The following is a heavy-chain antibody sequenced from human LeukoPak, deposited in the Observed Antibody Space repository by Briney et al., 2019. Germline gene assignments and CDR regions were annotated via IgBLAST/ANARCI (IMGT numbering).Heavy chain of an antibody. CDR1: GGSISSGGYY. D-gene: IGHD2-2*01. CDR2: IYYSGST. CDR3: ARELGGYCSSTSCYGAFDI. V-gene: IGHV4-31*03. Sequence: PSQTLSLTCTVSGGSISSGGYYWSWIRQHPGKGLEWIGYIYYSGSTYYNPSLKSRVTISVDTSKNQFSLKLSSVTAAGTAVYYCARELGGYCSSTSCYGAFDIWGQGTMVTVSS. J-gene: IGHJ3*02.